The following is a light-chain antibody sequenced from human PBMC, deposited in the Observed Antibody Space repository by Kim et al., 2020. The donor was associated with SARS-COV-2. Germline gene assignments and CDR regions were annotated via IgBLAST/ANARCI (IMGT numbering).Light chain of an antibody. CDR2: SSN. V-gene: IGLV1-44*01. CDR1: SSNIGSNS. Sequence: QSVLTQPPSVSATPGQRVTISCSGSSSNIGSNSVTWYQQLPETAPKVLIYSSNQRPSGVPDRVSGSKSGTSASLAISGLQSEDEADYFCAAWDESLNGPVFGGGTQLTVL. CDR3: AAWDESLNGPV. J-gene: IGLJ2*01.